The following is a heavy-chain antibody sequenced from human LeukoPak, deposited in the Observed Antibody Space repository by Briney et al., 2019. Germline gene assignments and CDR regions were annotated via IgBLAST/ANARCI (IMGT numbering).Heavy chain of an antibody. CDR1: GYTFTGYY. D-gene: IGHD6-13*01. J-gene: IGHJ4*02. CDR2: INPNSGGT. CDR3: ARSLAAAGLIRTENYFDY. V-gene: IGHV1-2*04. Sequence: GASVKVSCKASGYTFTGYYMHWVRQAPGQGLEWMGWINPNSGGTNYAQKFQGWVTMTRDTSISTAYMELSRLRSDDTAVYYCARSLAAAGLIRTENYFDYWGQGTLVTVSS.